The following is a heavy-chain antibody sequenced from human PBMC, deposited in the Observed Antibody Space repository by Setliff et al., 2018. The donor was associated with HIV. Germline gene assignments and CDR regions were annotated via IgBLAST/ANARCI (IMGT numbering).Heavy chain of an antibody. CDR2: VNPRGGKA. V-gene: IGHV1-46*01. Sequence: ASVKVSCKASGYSFSSYYVHWVRQAPGQGLEWMGIVNPRGGKANYAQRFHGRLTVTTDTSTSTVYMELRLLTSDDTAIYYCAREGHVATPGSSEFDPWGQGTL. J-gene: IGHJ5*02. D-gene: IGHD6-13*01. CDR3: AREGHVATPGSSEFDP. CDR1: GYSFSSYY.